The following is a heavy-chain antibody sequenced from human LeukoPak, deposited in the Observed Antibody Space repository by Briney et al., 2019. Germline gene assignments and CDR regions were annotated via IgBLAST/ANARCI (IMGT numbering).Heavy chain of an antibody. Sequence: GGSLRLSCAASGFTFSRSAVHWVRQAPGKGLEWVAVISHDGSNTDYTDSVKGRFTISRDNSKNTLYLQMNSLRAEDTAVYYCAKTGYCSGGSCYALDYWGQGTLVTVSS. V-gene: IGHV3-30*18. D-gene: IGHD2-15*01. CDR2: ISHDGSNT. J-gene: IGHJ4*02. CDR3: AKTGYCSGGSCYALDY. CDR1: GFTFSRSA.